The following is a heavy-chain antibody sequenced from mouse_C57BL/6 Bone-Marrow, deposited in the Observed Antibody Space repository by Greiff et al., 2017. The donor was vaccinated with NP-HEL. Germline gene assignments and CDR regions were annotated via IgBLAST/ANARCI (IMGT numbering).Heavy chain of an antibody. J-gene: IGHJ1*01. V-gene: IGHV7-1*02. Sequence: EVKLMESGGGLVQPGGSLRLSCATSGFTFSDFYMEWVRQPPGKRLEWIAASRNKANDYTTEYSASVKGRFIVSRDTSQSILYLQMNALRAADTAIYYCARDAGNWYFDVWGAGTTVTVSS. CDR3: ARDAGNWYFDV. CDR1: GFTFSDFY. CDR2: SRNKANDYTT. D-gene: IGHD1-1*02.